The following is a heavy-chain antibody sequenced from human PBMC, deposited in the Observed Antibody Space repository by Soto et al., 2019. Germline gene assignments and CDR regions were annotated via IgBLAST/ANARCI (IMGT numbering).Heavy chain of an antibody. J-gene: IGHJ4*02. V-gene: IGHV4-31*03. CDR3: ARGFIAGSQYSGGWYYLDS. CDR1: GGSISSGGYY. CDR2: IYYSGST. D-gene: IGHD1-26*01. Sequence: PSETLCLTCTVSGGSISSGGYYWSWIRQHPGKGLEWIGYIYYSGSTYYNPSLKSRVTISVDTSKNQFSLELSSVTAADTAVYYCARGFIAGSQYSGGWYYLDSWGQGTQVTVSS.